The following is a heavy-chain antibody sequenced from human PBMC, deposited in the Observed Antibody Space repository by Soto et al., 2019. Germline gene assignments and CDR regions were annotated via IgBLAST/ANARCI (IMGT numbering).Heavy chain of an antibody. CDR2: IYYSGST. J-gene: IGHJ4*02. CDR1: GGSISSYY. Sequence: SESLSLSCTVSGGSISSYYWSWIRQPPGKGLEWIGYIYYSGSTNYNPSLKSRVTISVDTSKNQFSLKLSSVTAADTAVYYCARVPLTLGYSYGFDYWGQGTLVTLSS. CDR3: ARVPLTLGYSYGFDY. V-gene: IGHV4-59*01. D-gene: IGHD5-18*01.